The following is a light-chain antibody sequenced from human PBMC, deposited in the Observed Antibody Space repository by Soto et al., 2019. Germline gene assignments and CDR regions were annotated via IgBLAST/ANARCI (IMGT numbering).Light chain of an antibody. CDR3: QQYGSSPLT. CDR2: GAS. CDR1: QSVSSSY. Sequence: EIVLTQSPGTVSLSPWERATLSCRASQSVSSSYLAWYQQRPGQAPRLLIYGASNRATDIPDRFSGSGSGTDFTLTISRLEPEDFAVYYCQQYGSSPLTFGGGTKVDIK. V-gene: IGKV3-20*01. J-gene: IGKJ4*01.